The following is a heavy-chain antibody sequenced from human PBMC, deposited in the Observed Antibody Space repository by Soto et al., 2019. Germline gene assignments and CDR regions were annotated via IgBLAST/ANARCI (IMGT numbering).Heavy chain of an antibody. J-gene: IGHJ6*02. CDR1: GFSFSSYS. D-gene: IGHD6-13*01. Sequence: PVGSLRLSCTASGFSFSSYSLHWVRQTPGKGLEWVAVISYDGSNKYYADSVKGRFTVSRDSPKNTLFLQMNSLKPEDTAVYHCARAPPRGIAAPGTWGSGMDVWGQGTTVTVSS. CDR3: ARAPPRGIAAPGTWGSGMDV. CDR2: ISYDGSNK. V-gene: IGHV3-30-3*01.